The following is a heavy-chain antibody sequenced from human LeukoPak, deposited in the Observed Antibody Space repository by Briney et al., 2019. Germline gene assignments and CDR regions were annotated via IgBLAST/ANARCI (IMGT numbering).Heavy chain of an antibody. V-gene: IGHV1-69*05. J-gene: IGHJ5*02. CDR2: IIPIFGTA. Sequence: GASVKVSCRASGGTFSSYAISWVRQAPGQGLEWMGGIIPIFGTANYAQKFQGRVTITTDESTSTAYMELSSLRSEDTAVYYCARGIQLWRDNWFDPWGQGTLVPVSS. CDR1: GGTFSSYA. D-gene: IGHD5-18*01. CDR3: ARGIQLWRDNWFDP.